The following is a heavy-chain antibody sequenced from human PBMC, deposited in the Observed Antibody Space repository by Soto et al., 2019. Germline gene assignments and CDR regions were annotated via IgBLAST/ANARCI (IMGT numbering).Heavy chain of an antibody. CDR2: INPDSGDT. V-gene: IGHV1-2*02. Sequence: GASVKVSCKAFGYTFTSYYMHWVRQAPGQGLEWMGWINPDSGDTNYAQKFRDRVTMTRDTSISTAYMELSRLRSDDTAVYYCAREYTSASAWFDPWGQGTLVTVSS. D-gene: IGHD6-6*01. CDR1: GYTFTSYY. J-gene: IGHJ5*02. CDR3: AREYTSASAWFDP.